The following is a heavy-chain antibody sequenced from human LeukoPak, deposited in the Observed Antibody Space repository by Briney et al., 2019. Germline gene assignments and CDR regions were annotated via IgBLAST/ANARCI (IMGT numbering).Heavy chain of an antibody. J-gene: IGHJ4*02. V-gene: IGHV3-74*01. CDR2: INSEGSTI. Sequence: GGSLRLSCAASGFTFSSDAMSWVRQAPGKGLVWVSRINSEGSTISYADSVKGRLTISRDNAKNTLFLQMNSLRAEDTAVYYCARISSDSISYYDHWGQGTLVTVSS. CDR3: ARISSDSISYYDH. CDR1: GFTFSSDA. D-gene: IGHD3-22*01.